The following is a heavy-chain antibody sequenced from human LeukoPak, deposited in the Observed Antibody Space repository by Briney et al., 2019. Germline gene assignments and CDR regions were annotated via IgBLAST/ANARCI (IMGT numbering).Heavy chain of an antibody. CDR3: ARRLTQYDCFDP. CDR2: TYYRSTWYN. J-gene: IGHJ5*02. Sequence: SQTLSLTCAISGDSVSINSVTWNWIRQSPSRGLEWLGRTYYRSTWYNDYAVSVRGRITVNPDTSKNQFSLHLNSVTPEDTAVYYCARRLTQYDCFDPWGQGVLVTVSS. CDR1: GDSVSINSVT. D-gene: IGHD2-2*01. V-gene: IGHV6-1*01.